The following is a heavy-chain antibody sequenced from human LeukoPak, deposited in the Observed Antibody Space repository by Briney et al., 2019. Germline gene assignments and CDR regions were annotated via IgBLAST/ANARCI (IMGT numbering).Heavy chain of an antibody. J-gene: IGHJ4*02. D-gene: IGHD2-15*01. Sequence: SETLSLTCTVSGGSISSFYWSWIRQPPGKGLEWIAYIYYSGSTNYNPSLKSRVTISVDTSKNQFSLELSSVTAADTAVYYCARGGNYFDYWGQGTLVTVSS. V-gene: IGHV4-59*01. CDR3: ARGGNYFDY. CDR2: IYYSGST. CDR1: GGSISSFY.